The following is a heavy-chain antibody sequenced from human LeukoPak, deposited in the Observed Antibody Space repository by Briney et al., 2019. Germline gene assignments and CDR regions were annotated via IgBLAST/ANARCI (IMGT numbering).Heavy chain of an antibody. D-gene: IGHD3-10*01. V-gene: IGHV4-61*02. Sequence: SETLSLTCTVSGGSISSGSYYWSWIRQPAGKGLEWIGRIYTSGSTNYNPSLKSRVTISVDTSKNQFSLKLSSVTAADTAVYYCARDFRDYGSGSYSDYWGQGTLVTVSS. J-gene: IGHJ4*02. CDR2: IYTSGST. CDR3: ARDFRDYGSGSYSDY. CDR1: GGSISSGSYY.